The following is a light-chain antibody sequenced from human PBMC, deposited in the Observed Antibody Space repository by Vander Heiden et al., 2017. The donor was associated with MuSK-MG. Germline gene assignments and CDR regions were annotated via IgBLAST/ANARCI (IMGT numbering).Light chain of an antibody. V-gene: IGKV1-39*01. Sequence: DIQMTQSPSSLSASVGDRVTITCRASQSISSYLNWYQQKPGKAPKLLIYAASSFQSGVPSRFSGSGSGTDFTLTISILQPEDFATYCCQQSDSTPITFGQGTRLEIK. CDR3: QQSDSTPIT. CDR2: AAS. J-gene: IGKJ5*01. CDR1: QSISSY.